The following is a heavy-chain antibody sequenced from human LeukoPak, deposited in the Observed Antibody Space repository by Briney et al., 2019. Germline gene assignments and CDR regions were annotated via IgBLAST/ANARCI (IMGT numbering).Heavy chain of an antibody. D-gene: IGHD2-15*01. Sequence: SQTLSLTCAVSGVSVTAGGYSWSWFRQSPGKGLEWIGFIYYSGTTYYNPSLKSRVTISLDKSKNQLSLNLNSVTAADTAVYYCASAYCSGDSCIDKNWFDPWGQGTLVTVSS. CDR1: GVSVTAGGYS. J-gene: IGHJ5*02. V-gene: IGHV4-30-2*06. CDR2: IYYSGTT. CDR3: ASAYCSGDSCIDKNWFDP.